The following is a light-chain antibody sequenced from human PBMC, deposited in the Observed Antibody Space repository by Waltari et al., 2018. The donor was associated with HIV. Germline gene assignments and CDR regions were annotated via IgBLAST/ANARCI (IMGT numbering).Light chain of an antibody. CDR2: EVS. J-gene: IGLJ1*01. CDR1: SSDIGTYNY. Sequence: QSALTQPASVSGSPGQSITISCTGTSSDIGTYNYVSWYQQYPGKAPRLMIYEVSNRPSGVSNRFSGSKSGNTASLTISGLQAEEEADYYCSSYTTTLSYVFGAGTKVTVL. V-gene: IGLV2-14*01. CDR3: SSYTTTLSYV.